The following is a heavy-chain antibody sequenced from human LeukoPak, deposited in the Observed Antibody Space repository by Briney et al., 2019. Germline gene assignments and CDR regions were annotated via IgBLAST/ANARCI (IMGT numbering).Heavy chain of an antibody. V-gene: IGHV3-11*04. CDR3: VRAHHPGGWFDP. CDR2: IGSSGRTI. D-gene: IGHD3-10*01. Sequence: GGSLRLSCAASGFTFSDYYMSWIRQAPGKGLEWVSYIGSSGRTIYYADSVKGRFTISRDNAKNSLYLQMNSLTAEDTAVHYCVRAHHPGGWFDPWGQGTLVTVSS. J-gene: IGHJ5*02. CDR1: GFTFSDYY.